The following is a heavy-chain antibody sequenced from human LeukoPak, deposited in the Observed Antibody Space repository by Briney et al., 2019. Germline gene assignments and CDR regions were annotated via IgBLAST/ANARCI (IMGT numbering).Heavy chain of an antibody. CDR3: ARYGSGRIKIFDY. J-gene: IGHJ4*02. CDR1: GGSISSYY. Sequence: PSETLSLTCTVSGGSISSYYWSWIRQPPGKGLEWIGEINHSGSTNYNPSLKSRVTISVDTSKNQFSLKLSSVTAADTAVYYCARYGSGRIKIFDYWGQGTLVTVSS. CDR2: INHSGST. V-gene: IGHV4-34*01. D-gene: IGHD3-10*01.